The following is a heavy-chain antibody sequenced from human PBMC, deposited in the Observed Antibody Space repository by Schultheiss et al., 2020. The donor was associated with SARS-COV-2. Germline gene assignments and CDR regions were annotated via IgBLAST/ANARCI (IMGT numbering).Heavy chain of an antibody. D-gene: IGHD3-3*01. CDR1: GFTFSSYD. Sequence: GESLKISCAASGFTFSSYDMHWVRQAPGKGLEWVSAISGSGGSTYYADSVKGRFTISRDNSKNTLYLQMNSLRAEDTAVYYCARVRLYDFWSGIHTGFDYWGQGTLVTVSS. CDR2: ISGSGGST. V-gene: IGHV3-23*01. CDR3: ARVRLYDFWSGIHTGFDY. J-gene: IGHJ4*02.